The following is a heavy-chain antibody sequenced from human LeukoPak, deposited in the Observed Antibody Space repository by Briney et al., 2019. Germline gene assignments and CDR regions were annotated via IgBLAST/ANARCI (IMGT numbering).Heavy chain of an antibody. Sequence: LSETLSLTCTVSGGSISSYYWNWIRQPPGKGLEWIGSIYYSGSTNYNPSLKSRVTISVDTSKKQFSLKLSSVTAADTAVYYCARVRDTSSGGYYFDYWGQGTLVTVSS. D-gene: IGHD6-6*01. CDR1: GGSISSYY. J-gene: IGHJ4*02. CDR3: ARVRDTSSGGYYFDY. V-gene: IGHV4-59*01. CDR2: IYYSGST.